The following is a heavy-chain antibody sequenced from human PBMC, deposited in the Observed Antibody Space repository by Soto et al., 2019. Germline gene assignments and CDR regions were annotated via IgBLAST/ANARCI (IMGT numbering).Heavy chain of an antibody. CDR3: ARIAYYYDSSGPPGYFQH. CDR1: DGSITSSSSF. CDR2: IYHSGTT. V-gene: IGHV4-39*01. Sequence: SETLSLTCTVSDGSITSSSSFWGWIRQPPGKGLEWIGSIYHSGTTYYNPSLKSRVTISVDRSKNQFSLKLSSVTAADTAVYYCARIAYYYDSSGPPGYFQHWGQGTLVTVSS. J-gene: IGHJ1*01. D-gene: IGHD3-22*01.